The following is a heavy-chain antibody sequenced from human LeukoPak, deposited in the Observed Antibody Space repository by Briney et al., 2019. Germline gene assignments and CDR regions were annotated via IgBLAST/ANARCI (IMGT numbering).Heavy chain of an antibody. D-gene: IGHD4-17*01. Sequence: SVKVSCKASGGTFSSYAISWVRQAPGQGLEWMGRIIAILGTSNYAQKFQGRVTITTDESTSTAYMELSSLRSEDTAVYYCARGDGYGDYAGAFDIWGQGTMVTVSS. CDR3: ARGDGYGDYAGAFDI. J-gene: IGHJ3*02. V-gene: IGHV1-69*11. CDR1: GGTFSSYA. CDR2: IIAILGTS.